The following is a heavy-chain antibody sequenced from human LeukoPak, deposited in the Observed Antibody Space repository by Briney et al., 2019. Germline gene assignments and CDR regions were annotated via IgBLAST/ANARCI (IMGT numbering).Heavy chain of an antibody. CDR2: IKQDGSEK. D-gene: IGHD6-13*01. V-gene: IGHV3-7*01. J-gene: IGHJ4*02. Sequence: GGSLRLSCAASGFTFSSYWMSWVRQAPGKGLEWVANIKQDGSEKYYVDSLKGRFTISRDNAKNSLYLQMNSLRADDTAVYYCAKAASSWYEYWGQGTLVTVSS. CDR1: GFTFSSYW. CDR3: AKAASSWYEY.